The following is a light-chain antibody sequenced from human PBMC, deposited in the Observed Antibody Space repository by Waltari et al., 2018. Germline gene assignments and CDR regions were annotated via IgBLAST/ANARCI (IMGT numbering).Light chain of an antibody. CDR2: DLT. Sequence: SALTQPASVSWSPGRPIIPSSTGTRNDVGAFNNVSWYQQHPGRAPRLMVYDLTHPPAGVSHRFFGSKSGNTASLTISGLRAEDEADYYCSSYTSAYTLVFGTGTKVTVL. CDR1: RNDVGAFNN. V-gene: IGLV2-14*03. J-gene: IGLJ1*01. CDR3: SSYTSAYTLV.